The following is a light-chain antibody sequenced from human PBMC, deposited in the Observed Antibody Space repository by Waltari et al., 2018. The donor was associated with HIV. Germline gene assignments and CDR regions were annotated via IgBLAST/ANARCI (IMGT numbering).Light chain of an antibody. CDR3: GTWDSSLSAVV. J-gene: IGLJ3*02. CDR1: NSNIGNNY. CDR2: DNN. Sequence: QSVLTQPPSVSAATGQKVTISCSGRNSNIGNNYVSWYQQIQGTAPKPLIYDNNKRPSGIPDRFSGSKSDTSATLGITGLQTGDEADYRCGTWDSSLSAVVFGGGTKLTVL. V-gene: IGLV1-51*01.